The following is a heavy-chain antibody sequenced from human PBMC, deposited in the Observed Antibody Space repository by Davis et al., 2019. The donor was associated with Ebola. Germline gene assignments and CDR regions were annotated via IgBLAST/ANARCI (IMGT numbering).Heavy chain of an antibody. V-gene: IGHV4-39*07. CDR3: ARDGGDFWSGYYYMDV. J-gene: IGHJ6*03. D-gene: IGHD3-3*01. Sequence: PSETLSLTCTVSGGSISSSSYYWGWIRQPPGKGLEWIGSIYYSGSTYYNPSLKSRVTISVDTSKNQFSLKLSSVTAADTAVYYCARDGGDFWSGYYYMDVWGKGTAVTVSS. CDR2: IYYSGST. CDR1: GGSISSSSYY.